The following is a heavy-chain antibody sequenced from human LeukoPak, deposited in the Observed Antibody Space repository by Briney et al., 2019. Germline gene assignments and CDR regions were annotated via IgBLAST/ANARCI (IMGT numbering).Heavy chain of an antibody. Sequence: VASVKVSCKASGYTFTGYYMHWVRPAPGRGVECMGWIKPNSGGTNYAQKFQGRVTMTRDTSISTAYMELSRLRSDDTAVYSCARGDPPYCGGDCYSNNYWGQGTLVTVSS. CDR1: GYTFTGYY. CDR2: IKPNSGGT. V-gene: IGHV1-2*02. J-gene: IGHJ4*02. CDR3: ARGDPPYCGGDCYSNNY. D-gene: IGHD2-21*02.